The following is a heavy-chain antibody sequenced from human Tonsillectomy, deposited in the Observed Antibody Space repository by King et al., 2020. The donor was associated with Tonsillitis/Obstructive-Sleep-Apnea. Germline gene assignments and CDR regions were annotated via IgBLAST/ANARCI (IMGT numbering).Heavy chain of an antibody. V-gene: IGHV4-4*02. CDR3: SRGIVLRYFDWSGWFDP. J-gene: IGHJ5*02. Sequence: PLQESGPGLVKPSGTLSLTCAVSGGSISSSNWWSWVRQPPGKGLEWIGEIYHSGSTNYNPSLKSRVTISVDKSKNQFSLKLSSVTAADPAVYYCSRGIVLRYFDWSGWFDPWGQGTLVTVSS. D-gene: IGHD3-9*01. CDR1: GGSISSSNW. CDR2: IYHSGST.